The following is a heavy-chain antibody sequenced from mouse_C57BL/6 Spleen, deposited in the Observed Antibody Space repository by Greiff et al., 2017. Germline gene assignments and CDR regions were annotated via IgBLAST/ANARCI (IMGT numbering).Heavy chain of an antibody. CDR3: AREGVTGKGYFDY. CDR2: INPYNGGT. Sequence: VQLQQSGPVLVKPGASVKMSCKASGYTFTDYYMNWVKQSHGKSLEWIGVINPYNGGTSYNQKFKGKATLTVEKSSSTAYMELNSLTSEDSAVYYCAREGVTGKGYFDYWRQGTTLTVSS. J-gene: IGHJ2*01. CDR1: GYTFTDYY. D-gene: IGHD4-1*01. V-gene: IGHV1-19*01.